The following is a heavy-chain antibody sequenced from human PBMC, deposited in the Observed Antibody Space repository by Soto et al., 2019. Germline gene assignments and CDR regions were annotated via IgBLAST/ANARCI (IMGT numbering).Heavy chain of an antibody. CDR3: IGFCSGGSCYPGWFDP. D-gene: IGHD2-15*01. V-gene: IGHV3-7*03. CDR1: GFTFSSYW. CDR2: IKQDGSEK. Sequence: PGGSLRLSCAASGFTFSSYWMSWVRQAPGKGLEWVANIKQDGSEKYYLDSVKGRFTISRDNAKNSLYLQMNSLSAEDTAVYYCIGFCSGGSCYPGWFDPWGQGTLVTVSS. J-gene: IGHJ5*02.